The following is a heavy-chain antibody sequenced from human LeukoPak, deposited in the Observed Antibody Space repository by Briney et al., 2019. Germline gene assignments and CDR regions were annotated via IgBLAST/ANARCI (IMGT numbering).Heavy chain of an antibody. J-gene: IGHJ4*02. CDR3: ARHNTIFGVLVPLDY. CDR1: GGSISSYY. D-gene: IGHD3-3*01. Sequence: SETLSLTCPVSGGSISSYYWSWIRQPAGKGLEWIGRIYTSGSTNYNPSLKSRVTISIDKSKNHFSLNLSSVTAADTAVYYCARHNTIFGVLVPLDYWGQGTLVTVSS. V-gene: IGHV4-4*07. CDR2: IYTSGST.